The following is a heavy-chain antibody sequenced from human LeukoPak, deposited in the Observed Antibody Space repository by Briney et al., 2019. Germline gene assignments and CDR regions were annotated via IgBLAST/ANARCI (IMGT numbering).Heavy chain of an antibody. CDR1: GGSISTYY. Sequence: PSETLSLTCTVSGGSISTYYWNWIRQPAGKGLEWIGRIYASGTTNYNPSLKSRVTMSLDTSKNQFSLKVTSVTAADTVVYYCARGAYCGGDCYFDYWGQGTLVTVSS. CDR2: IYASGTT. CDR3: ARGAYCGGDCYFDY. D-gene: IGHD2-21*02. J-gene: IGHJ4*02. V-gene: IGHV4-4*07.